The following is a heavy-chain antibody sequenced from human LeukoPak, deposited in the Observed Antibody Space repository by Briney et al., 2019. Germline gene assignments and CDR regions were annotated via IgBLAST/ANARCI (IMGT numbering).Heavy chain of an antibody. D-gene: IGHD3-22*01. J-gene: IGHJ4*02. Sequence: PGGSLRLSCAASGFTFSSYSMNWVRQAPGKGLEWVSYISSSSSTIYYADSVKGRFTISRDNAKNSLYLQMNSLRAEDTAVYYCARDLLHYYDSSGYYKDEDYWGQGTLVTVSS. CDR1: GFTFSSYS. CDR3: ARDLLHYYDSSGYYKDEDY. V-gene: IGHV3-48*04. CDR2: ISSSSSTI.